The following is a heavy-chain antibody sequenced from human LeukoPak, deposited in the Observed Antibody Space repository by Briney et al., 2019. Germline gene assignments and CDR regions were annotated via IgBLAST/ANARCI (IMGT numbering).Heavy chain of an antibody. CDR2: IIPIFGTV. V-gene: IGHV1-69*05. D-gene: IGHD3-3*01. CDR3: ARGEPPLRFLEVNWFDP. J-gene: IGHJ5*02. CDR1: GGTFSSYA. Sequence: AASVKVSCKASGGTFSSYAISWVRQAPGQGLEWMGGIIPIFGTVNYAQKFQGRVTITTDESTSTAYMELSSLRSEDTAVYYCARGEPPLRFLEVNWFDPWGQGTLVTVSS.